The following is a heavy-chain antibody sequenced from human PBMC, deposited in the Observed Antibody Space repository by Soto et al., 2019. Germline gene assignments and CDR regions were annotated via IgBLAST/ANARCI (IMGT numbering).Heavy chain of an antibody. CDR3: ARHYGSEEFDY. D-gene: IGHD3-10*01. CDR2: IYYSGST. V-gene: IGHV4-31*01. J-gene: IGHJ4*02. CDR1: GGSISSGGYY. Sequence: SETLSLTCTVSGGSISSGGYYWSWIRQHPGKGLEWIGYIYYSGSTYYNPSLKSQVTISVDTSKNQFSLKLSSVTAADTAVYYCARHYGSEEFDYWGQGTLVTVSS.